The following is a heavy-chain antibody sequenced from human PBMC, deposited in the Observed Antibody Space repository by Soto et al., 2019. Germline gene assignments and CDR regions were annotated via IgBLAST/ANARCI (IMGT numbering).Heavy chain of an antibody. D-gene: IGHD6-13*01. CDR3: ASPKVTSSWSSDY. Sequence: GGSLRLSCAASGLTFSAYAMAWVRQTPGKGLEWVSSISGNSDYTFYADSVKGRFTIFRDNSKNTLYLEMNSLRVEDTAVYYCASPKVTSSWSSDYWGQGTLVTVSS. V-gene: IGHV3-23*01. CDR2: ISGNSDYT. CDR1: GLTFSAYA. J-gene: IGHJ4*02.